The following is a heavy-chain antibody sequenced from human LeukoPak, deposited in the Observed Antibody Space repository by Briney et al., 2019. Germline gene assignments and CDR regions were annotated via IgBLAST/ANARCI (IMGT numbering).Heavy chain of an antibody. J-gene: IGHJ5*02. V-gene: IGHV4-59*01. D-gene: IGHD4-17*01. CDR3: ARVEYGDYGWFDP. CDR1: GDSISTYY. Sequence: PSETLSLTCTVSGDSISTYYWTWIRQPPGKGLGWIGYISDSGSTNYNPSLKSRVTISLDTSKNQFSLKLISLTAADTAAYYCARVEYGDYGWFDPWGQGTLVTVSS. CDR2: ISDSGST.